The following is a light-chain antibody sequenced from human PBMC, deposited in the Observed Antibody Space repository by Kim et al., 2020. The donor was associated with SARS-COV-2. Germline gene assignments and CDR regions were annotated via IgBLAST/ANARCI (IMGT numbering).Light chain of an antibody. CDR2: MAS. CDR1: LGISSW. CDR3: KQYYTYPYT. Sequence: SASVGDRVTSTCRASLGISSWLAWYQQKPRRAPKLLIYMASSLESGVPSRFTGSGSGTEFTLTISSLQPDDLGTYSCKQYYTYPYTFGQGTKLEI. J-gene: IGKJ2*01. V-gene: IGKV1-5*03.